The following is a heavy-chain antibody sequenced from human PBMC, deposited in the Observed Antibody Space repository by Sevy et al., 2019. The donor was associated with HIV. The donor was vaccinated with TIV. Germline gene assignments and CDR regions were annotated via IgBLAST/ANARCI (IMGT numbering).Heavy chain of an antibody. CDR2: ISSSSSHI. CDR3: ARVAADDPDFYYYGMDV. CDR1: GLTFSSHA. D-gene: IGHD6-13*01. J-gene: IGHJ6*02. Sequence: GGSLRLSCAASGLTFSSHAMNWVRQAPGKGLEWVSSISSSSSHIYAADSLKGRFTISRENAKNSLFLQMNSLRAEDTAIYYCARVAADDPDFYYYGMDVWGQGTTVTVSS. V-gene: IGHV3-21*01.